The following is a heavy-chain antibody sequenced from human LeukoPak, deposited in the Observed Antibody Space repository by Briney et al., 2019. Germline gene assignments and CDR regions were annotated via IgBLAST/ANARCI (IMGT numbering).Heavy chain of an antibody. Sequence: SETLSLTCTVSNGSISSRSYYWGWIRQPPGKGLEWIGYIYYSGSTNYNPSLKSRVTISVDTSKNQFSLKLSSVTAADTAVYYCARAGYYGSGSYYNPFDYWGQGTLVTVS. CDR1: NGSISSRSYY. J-gene: IGHJ4*02. CDR3: ARAGYYGSGSYYNPFDY. CDR2: IYYSGST. D-gene: IGHD3-10*01. V-gene: IGHV4-61*05.